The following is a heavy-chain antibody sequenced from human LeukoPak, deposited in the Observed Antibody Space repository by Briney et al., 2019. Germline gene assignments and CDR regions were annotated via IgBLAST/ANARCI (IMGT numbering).Heavy chain of an antibody. Sequence: ASVKVSCKASGYTFTSYYMHWVRQAPGQGLEWMGIINPSGGSPSYAQKFQGRVTMTRDTSTSTVYMELSSLRSEDTAVYYCARAVGNTIFGVVIKSYYYYYMDVWGKGTTVTVSS. V-gene: IGHV1-46*01. D-gene: IGHD3-3*01. CDR2: INPSGGSP. J-gene: IGHJ6*03. CDR3: ARAVGNTIFGVVIKSYYYYYMDV. CDR1: GYTFTSYY.